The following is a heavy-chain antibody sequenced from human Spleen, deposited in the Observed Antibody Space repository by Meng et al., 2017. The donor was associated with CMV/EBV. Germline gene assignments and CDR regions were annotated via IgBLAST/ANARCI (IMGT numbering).Heavy chain of an antibody. J-gene: IGHJ4*02. D-gene: IGHD6-13*01. Sequence: ASVKVSCKASGYTFTSYGIYWVRQARGQGLEWMGWISAYNGDTNYAQRFRGRVTMTTDISTSTAYMELRSLRSDDTAVYYCARVGSSLWFDLDYWGQGTLVTVSS. V-gene: IGHV1-18*01. CDR3: ARVGSSLWFDLDY. CDR2: ISAYNGDT. CDR1: GYTFTSYG.